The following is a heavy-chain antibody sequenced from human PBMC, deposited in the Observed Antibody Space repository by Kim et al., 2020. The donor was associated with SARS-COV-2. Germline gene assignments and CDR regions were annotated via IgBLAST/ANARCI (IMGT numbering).Heavy chain of an antibody. CDR1: GYTFTGYY. J-gene: IGHJ4*02. V-gene: IGHV1-2*06. Sequence: ASVKVSCKASGYTFTGYYMHWVRQAPGQGLEWMGRINPNSGGTNYAQKFQGRVTMTRDTSISTAYMELSRLRSDDTAVYYCARDPPAYVWGSYRHEPFDYWGQGTLVTVSS. CDR2: INPNSGGT. D-gene: IGHD3-16*02. CDR3: ARDPPAYVWGSYRHEPFDY.